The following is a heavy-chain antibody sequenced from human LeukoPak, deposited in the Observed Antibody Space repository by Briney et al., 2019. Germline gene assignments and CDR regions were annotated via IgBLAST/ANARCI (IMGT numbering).Heavy chain of an antibody. Sequence: PGGSLRLSCSASGFSFSSYFMHWVRQAPGKGLEWVSFVSSGSSTIYYADSVKGRFTISRDNGKNSLYLQMNSLRDEDTAVYYCARKLGYCSGGTCYTPSRNAFDIWGQGTMVTVSS. J-gene: IGHJ3*02. V-gene: IGHV3-48*02. D-gene: IGHD2-15*01. CDR3: ARKLGYCSGGTCYTPSRNAFDI. CDR1: GFSFSSYF. CDR2: VSSGSSTI.